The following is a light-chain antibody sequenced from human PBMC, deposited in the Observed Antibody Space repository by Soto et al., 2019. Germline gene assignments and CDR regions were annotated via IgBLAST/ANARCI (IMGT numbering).Light chain of an antibody. CDR2: DAS. CDR3: QQRSNWLST. J-gene: IGKJ5*01. Sequence: EILLTQSPSTLSLSPGERATLSCRASQSVSSYLAWYQQKPGQAPRLLIYDASNRATGIPARFSGSGSGTDFTLTISSLEPEDFAVYYCQQRSNWLSTFGQGTRLEIK. V-gene: IGKV3-11*01. CDR1: QSVSSY.